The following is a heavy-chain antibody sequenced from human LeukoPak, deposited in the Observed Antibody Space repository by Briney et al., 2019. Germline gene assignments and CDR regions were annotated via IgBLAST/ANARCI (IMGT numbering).Heavy chain of an antibody. J-gene: IGHJ5*01. CDR2: INAGGEDP. CDR3: TRAKVPPRPTWFGS. Sequence: ASVTVSCKASRDMLNSDHIHWVRLAPGEGLEWMGVINAGGEDPKFAQNFQGRVDLTWDTSTNTIYMELARLRSEDTAVYYCTRAKVPPRPTWFGSWGQGTLVTVSS. V-gene: IGHV1-46*02. CDR1: RDMLNSDH. D-gene: IGHD3-10*01.